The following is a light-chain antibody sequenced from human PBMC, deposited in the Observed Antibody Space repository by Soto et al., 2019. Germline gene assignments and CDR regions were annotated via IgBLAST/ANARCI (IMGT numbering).Light chain of an antibody. V-gene: IGKV3D-20*02. CDR3: QQRSDWLPIT. J-gene: IGKJ5*01. CDR1: QSVSSSY. CDR2: GAS. Sequence: EIVLTQSPGTLCLSPGERATLSCRAHQSVSSSYLAWYQQKPGQAPRLLIYGASYRATGIPVRFSGSGSGTDFTLTISSLEPEDFAVYYCQQRSDWLPITFGQGTRLEI.